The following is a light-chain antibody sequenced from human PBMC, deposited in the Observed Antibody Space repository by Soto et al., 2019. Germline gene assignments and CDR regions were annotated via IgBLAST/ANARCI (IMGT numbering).Light chain of an antibody. CDR3: QQYGSSSVT. V-gene: IGKV3-20*01. CDR2: GAS. Sequence: EIVLTQSPGTLSLSPGESATLSCRASQSVSSSYLAWYQQKPGQAPRLLIYGASSRATGIPDRFSGSGSGTDFTLTINRLEPEDFAVYFCQQYGSSSVTFGQGTKLEIK. J-gene: IGKJ2*01. CDR1: QSVSSSY.